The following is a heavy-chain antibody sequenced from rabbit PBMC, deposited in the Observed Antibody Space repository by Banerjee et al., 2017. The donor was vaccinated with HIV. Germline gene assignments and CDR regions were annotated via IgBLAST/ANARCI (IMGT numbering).Heavy chain of an antibody. CDR2: IYTGSSGST. V-gene: IGHV1S45*01. D-gene: IGHD8-1*01. Sequence: QEQLEESGGDLVKPGGSLKLSCKASGIDFSSYGISWVRQAPGKGLEWIAYIYTGSSGSTYYPSWAKGRFTISKTSSTTVTLQMTSLTAADTATYFCARRDYGSSTYYDLWGPGTLGTVS. CDR1: GIDFSSYG. CDR3: ARRDYGSSTYYDL. J-gene: IGHJ6*01.